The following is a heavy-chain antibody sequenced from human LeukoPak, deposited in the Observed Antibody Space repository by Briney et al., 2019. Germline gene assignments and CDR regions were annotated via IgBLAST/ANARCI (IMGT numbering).Heavy chain of an antibody. Sequence: GSLRLSRAASGFPFSSYGLPWVRPAPGQGLGGGAVISYDGSNEYYVDSVKGRFTISRDNSKNTLYLQMNSLRAEDTAVYYCAKSPCSSTSCYYLGFDYWGQGTLVTVSS. CDR2: ISYDGSNE. CDR3: AKSPCSSTSCYYLGFDY. D-gene: IGHD2-2*01. V-gene: IGHV3-30*18. CDR1: GFPFSSYG. J-gene: IGHJ4*02.